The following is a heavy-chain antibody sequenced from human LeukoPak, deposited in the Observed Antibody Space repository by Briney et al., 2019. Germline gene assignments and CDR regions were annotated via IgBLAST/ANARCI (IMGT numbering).Heavy chain of an antibody. CDR3: ARVQFRTTKWFGEPTENAFDI. D-gene: IGHD3-10*01. Sequence: PSETLSLTCTVSGDSISSGDYYWSWIRQPAGKGLEWIGRISSSGSTNYNPSLKSRVTISVDTSKNQFSLKLSSVTAADTAVYYCARVQFRTTKWFGEPTENAFDIWGQGTMVTVSS. V-gene: IGHV4-61*02. CDR1: GDSISSGDYY. J-gene: IGHJ3*02. CDR2: ISSSGST.